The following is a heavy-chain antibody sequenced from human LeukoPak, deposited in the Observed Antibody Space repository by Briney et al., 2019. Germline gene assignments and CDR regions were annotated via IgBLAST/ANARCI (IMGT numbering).Heavy chain of an antibody. J-gene: IGHJ4*02. CDR1: GFTFEDFS. CDR3: AKDSFVATTSYLDS. Sequence: GGSLRLSCAASGFTFEDFSMHWVRQVPGKGLEWISLIDWDGGITYYADSVKGRFTVSRDNSKSSLYLHLNSLTPEDTAFYYCAKDSFVATTSYLDSWGQGTLATVSS. CDR2: IDWDGGIT. D-gene: IGHD1-26*01. V-gene: IGHV3-43*01.